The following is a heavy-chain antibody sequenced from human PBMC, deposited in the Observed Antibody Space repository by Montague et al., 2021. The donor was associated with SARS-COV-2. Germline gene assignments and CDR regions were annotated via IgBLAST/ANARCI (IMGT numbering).Heavy chain of an antibody. Sequence: SETLSLTCTVSGGSISSSSYYWGWIRQPPGKGLEWIGSIYYSGSTYYNPSLKSRVTISVDTPKNQFSLKLSSVTAADTAVYYCARVGRQQLVRLSGMDVWGQRTTVTVSS. D-gene: IGHD6-13*01. V-gene: IGHV4-39*07. CDR1: GGSISSSSYY. J-gene: IGHJ6*02. CDR3: ARVGRQQLVRLSGMDV. CDR2: IYYSGST.